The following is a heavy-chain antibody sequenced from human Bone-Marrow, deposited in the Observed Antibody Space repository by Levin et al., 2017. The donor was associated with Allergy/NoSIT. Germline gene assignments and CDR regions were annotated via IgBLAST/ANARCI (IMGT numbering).Heavy chain of an antibody. J-gene: IGHJ3*01. D-gene: IGHD1-26*01. CDR3: AREDQSCNGGGCSDALDV. Sequence: PSETLSLTCSVSGDSIRSFYWSWIRQAPEKGLEWIGHISYSGTTDYNPSLRSRVTISVDTSKKQFSLSLTSVTAADTAVYYCAREDQSCNGGGCSDALDVWGQGTMVTVSS. CDR1: GDSIRSFY. V-gene: IGHV4-59*01. CDR2: ISYSGTT.